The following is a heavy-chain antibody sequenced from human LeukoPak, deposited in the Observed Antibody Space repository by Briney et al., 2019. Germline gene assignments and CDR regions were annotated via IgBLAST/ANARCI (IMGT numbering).Heavy chain of an antibody. D-gene: IGHD1-14*01. CDR1: GASISNNY. Sequence: SETLSLTCTVSGASISNNYWSWIRQPPGKGLEWIGYISYSGSTNYNPSLKSRVTISADTSKNQLSLKLTSVTAADTAVYYCARDQPQGGFDYWGQGTLVTVSS. CDR3: ARDQPQGGFDY. CDR2: ISYSGST. V-gene: IGHV4-59*01. J-gene: IGHJ4*02.